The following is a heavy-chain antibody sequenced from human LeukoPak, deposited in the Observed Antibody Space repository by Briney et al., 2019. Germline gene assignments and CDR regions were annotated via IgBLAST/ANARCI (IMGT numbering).Heavy chain of an antibody. J-gene: IGHJ4*02. D-gene: IGHD6-19*01. CDR1: GFTFSSYW. Sequence: GGSLRLSCAASGFTFSSYWMNWVRQAPGKGLEWVANIKQDGSEKDYVDSVKGRFTISRDNAKNSLYLQMNSLRAEDTAVYYCARVSSLAVAGFFDYWGQGILVPVSS. CDR3: ARVSSLAVAGFFDY. V-gene: IGHV3-7*01. CDR2: IKQDGSEK.